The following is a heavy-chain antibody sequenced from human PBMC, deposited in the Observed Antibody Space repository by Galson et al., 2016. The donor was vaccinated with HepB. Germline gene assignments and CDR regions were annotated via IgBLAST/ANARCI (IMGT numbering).Heavy chain of an antibody. Sequence: SLRLSCAASGFTFSTYALSWVRQAPGKGLEWVSSISGTGVNTYYADSVKGRFTVSRDNSKNTLYLLMNSLRDEDTALYYCAKGRLNWSYGDFWGQGTLVTVSS. V-gene: IGHV3-23*01. CDR3: AKGRLNWSYGDF. CDR1: GFTFSTYA. J-gene: IGHJ4*02. CDR2: ISGTGVNT. D-gene: IGHD1-7*01.